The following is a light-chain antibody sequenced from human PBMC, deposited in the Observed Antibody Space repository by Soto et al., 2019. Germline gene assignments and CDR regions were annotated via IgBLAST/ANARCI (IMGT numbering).Light chain of an antibody. CDR1: QSVSSSY. V-gene: IGKV3-20*01. J-gene: IGKJ4*01. Sequence: EIVLTNSPGTLSFSPAERSTLSCRASQSVSSSYLAWYQQKPGQAPRLLIYGASSRATGIPDRFSGSGSGTEFTLTISSLQSEDFAVYYCQHYVNWPLTFGGGTKV. CDR3: QHYVNWPLT. CDR2: GAS.